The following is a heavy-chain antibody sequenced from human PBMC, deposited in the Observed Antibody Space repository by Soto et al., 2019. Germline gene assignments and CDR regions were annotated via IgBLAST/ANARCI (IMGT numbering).Heavy chain of an antibody. V-gene: IGHV4-59*01. D-gene: IGHD4-17*01. CDR3: ARDYYGDYVFDY. CDR1: GGSISSYY. CDR2: IYYSGST. Sequence: SETLSLTCTVSGGSISSYYWSWIRQPPGKGLEWIGYIYYSGSTNYNPSLKSRVTISVDTSKNQFSLKLSSVTAADTAVYYCARDYYGDYVFDYWGQGTLVTVSS. J-gene: IGHJ4*02.